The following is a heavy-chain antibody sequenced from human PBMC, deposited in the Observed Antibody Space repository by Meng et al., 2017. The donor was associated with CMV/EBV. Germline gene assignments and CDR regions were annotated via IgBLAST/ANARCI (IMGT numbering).Heavy chain of an antibody. CDR1: GFTFSSYS. V-gene: IGHV3-21*01. CDR3: ARYPFGSHVYDSSGYGMDV. D-gene: IGHD3-22*01. CDR2: ISSSSYI. Sequence: GESLKISCAASGFTFSSYSMNWVRQAPGKGLEWVSSISSSSYIYYADSVKGRFTISRDNAKNSLYLQMNSLRAEDTAVYYCARYPFGSHVYDSSGYGMDVWGQGTMVTVSS. J-gene: IGHJ6*02.